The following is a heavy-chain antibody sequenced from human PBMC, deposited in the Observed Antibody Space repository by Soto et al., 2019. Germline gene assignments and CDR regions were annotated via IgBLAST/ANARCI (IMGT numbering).Heavy chain of an antibody. CDR1: GYSISSGYY. D-gene: IGHD2-21*02. Sequence: SETLSLTCAVSGYSISSGYYWGWIRQPPGKGLEWIGSIYHSGSTYYNPSLKSRVTISVDTSKNQFSLKLSSVTAADTAVYYCAGGLYCGGDCYSFYYYYGMDVWGQGTRSPSP. J-gene: IGHJ6*02. V-gene: IGHV4-38-2*01. CDR3: AGGLYCGGDCYSFYYYYGMDV. CDR2: IYHSGST.